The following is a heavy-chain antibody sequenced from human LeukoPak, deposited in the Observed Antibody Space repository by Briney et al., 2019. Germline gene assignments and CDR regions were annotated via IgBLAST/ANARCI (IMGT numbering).Heavy chain of an antibody. J-gene: IGHJ4*02. CDR3: AKVYVWNEYYFDY. Sequence: GGSLRLSCAASGFTLSSYAMSWVRQAPGKGLEWVSATSSSDAGTYYAESVRGRFTISRDNSKNTLFLQMNSLRAEDTAVYYCAKVYVWNEYYFDYWGQGTLVTVSS. V-gene: IGHV3-23*01. CDR1: GFTLSSYA. CDR2: TSSSDAGT. D-gene: IGHD1-1*01.